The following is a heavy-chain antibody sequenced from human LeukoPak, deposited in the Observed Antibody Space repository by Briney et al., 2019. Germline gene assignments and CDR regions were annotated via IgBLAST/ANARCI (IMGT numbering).Heavy chain of an antibody. D-gene: IGHD3-10*01. V-gene: IGHV1-69*04. J-gene: IGHJ4*02. CDR3: ARDPRSSGAPY. CDR1: GGTFSSYA. Sequence: SVNVSCKASGGTFSSYAISWVRQAPGQGLEWMGRIIPILGIANYAQKFQGRVTITADKSTSTAYMELSSLRSEDTAVYYCARDPRSSGAPYWGQGTLVTVSS. CDR2: IIPILGIA.